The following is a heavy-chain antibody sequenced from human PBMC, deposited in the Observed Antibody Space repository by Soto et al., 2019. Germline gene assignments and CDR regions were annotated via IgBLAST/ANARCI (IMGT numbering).Heavy chain of an antibody. CDR2: MNPNSGNT. CDR1: GYTFTSYD. V-gene: IGHV1-8*01. Sequence: ASVKVSCKASGYTFTSYDINRVRQATGQGLEWMGWMNPNSGNTGYAQKFQGRVTMTRNTSISTAYMELSSLRSEDTAVYYCAREVALGGAARDKPYYYGMDVWGQGTTVTVSS. CDR3: AREVALGGAARDKPYYYGMDV. D-gene: IGHD6-6*01. J-gene: IGHJ6*02.